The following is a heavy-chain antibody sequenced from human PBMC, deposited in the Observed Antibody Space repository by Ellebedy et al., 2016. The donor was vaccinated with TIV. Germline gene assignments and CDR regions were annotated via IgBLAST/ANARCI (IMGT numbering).Heavy chain of an antibody. V-gene: IGHV3-74*01. CDR3: ARACGYDPF. CDR2: IQSDGSDA. CDR1: GFRFSDYS. Sequence: GESLKISCAASGFRFSDYSMNWVRQAPGKGLVWVSRIQSDGSDATYADSVKGRFTISRDNAKNTLYLQMNNLRDEDTAVYYCARACGYDPFWGQGTLVTVSS. J-gene: IGHJ4*02. D-gene: IGHD5-12*01.